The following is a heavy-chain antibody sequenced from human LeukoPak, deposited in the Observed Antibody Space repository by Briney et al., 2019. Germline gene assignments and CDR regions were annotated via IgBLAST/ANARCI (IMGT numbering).Heavy chain of an antibody. D-gene: IGHD3-3*01. CDR1: GFTFSSYA. CDR2: ISYDGSNK. J-gene: IGHJ4*01. V-gene: IGHV3-30-3*01. CDR3: ARNERPDYDFWSGYYSFGY. Sequence: GRSLRLSCAASGFTFSSYAMHWVRQAPGKGLEWVAVISYDGSNKYYADSVKDRFTISRDNSKNTLYLQMNSLRAEDTAVYYCARNERPDYDFWSGYYSFGYWGXGTLVTVSS.